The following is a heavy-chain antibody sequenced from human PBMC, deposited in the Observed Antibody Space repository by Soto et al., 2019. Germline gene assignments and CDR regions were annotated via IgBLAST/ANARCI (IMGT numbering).Heavy chain of an antibody. CDR2: IFSNDEK. D-gene: IGHD6-19*01. V-gene: IGHV2-26*01. CDR3: ARRPGVSRQWLVSRVGLPDD. CDR1: GFSLSNARMG. J-gene: IGHJ4*02. Sequence: ESGPTLVNPTETLTLTCTVSGFSLSNARMGVSWIRQPPGKALEWLAHIFSNDEKSYSTSLKSRLTISKDTSKSQVVLTMTNMDPVDTATYYCARRPGVSRQWLVSRVGLPDDWGQGTLVTVAS.